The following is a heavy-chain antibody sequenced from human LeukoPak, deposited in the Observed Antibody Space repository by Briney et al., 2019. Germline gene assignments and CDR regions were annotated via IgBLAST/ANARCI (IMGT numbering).Heavy chain of an antibody. CDR2: INHSGST. D-gene: IGHD5-18*01. V-gene: IGHV4-34*01. J-gene: IGHJ5*02. Sequence: SETLSLTCAVYGGSFSGYYWSWIRQPPGKGLEWIGEINHSGSTNYNPSLKSRVTISVDTSKNQLSLKLSSVTAADTAVYYCARLGYVENWFDPWGQGTLVTVSS. CDR3: ARLGYVENWFDP. CDR1: GGSFSGYY.